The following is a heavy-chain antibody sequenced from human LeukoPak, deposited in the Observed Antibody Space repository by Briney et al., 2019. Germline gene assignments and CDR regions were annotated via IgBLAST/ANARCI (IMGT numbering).Heavy chain of an antibody. CDR3: AKGLGSWDLYYYYGMDV. D-gene: IGHD6-13*01. CDR1: GFTFSSYA. Sequence: GSLRLSCAASGFTFSSYAMHWVRQAPGKGLEWVAVISYDGSNKYYADSVKGRFTISRDNSKNTLYLQMNSLRAEDTAVYYCAKGLGSWDLYYYYGMDVWGQGTTVTVSS. CDR2: ISYDGSNK. V-gene: IGHV3-30-3*01. J-gene: IGHJ6*02.